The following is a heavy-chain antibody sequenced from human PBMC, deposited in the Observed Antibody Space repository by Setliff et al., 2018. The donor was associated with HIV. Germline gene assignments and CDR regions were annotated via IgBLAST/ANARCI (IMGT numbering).Heavy chain of an antibody. CDR3: ARRPVSDTFDV. J-gene: IGHJ3*01. V-gene: IGHV5-51*01. Sequence: PGESLKISCKGSGSTFANYWIGWVRQMPGKGLEWMGIIYLGDSDTRYSPSFQGQVTISADKSISTAYLQWNSLKASDTAMYYCARRPVSDTFDVWGQGTMVTVSS. CDR1: GSTFANYW. CDR2: IYLGDSDT.